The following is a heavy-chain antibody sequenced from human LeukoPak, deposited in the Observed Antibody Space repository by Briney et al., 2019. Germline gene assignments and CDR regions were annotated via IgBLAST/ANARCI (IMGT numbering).Heavy chain of an antibody. CDR1: GFTFSSYA. Sequence: GGSLRLSCAASGFTFSSYAMSWVRQAPGKGLEWVSTISGSGGFTYYADSVKGRFTISRDNSKNSLYLQMNSLRAEDTAVYYCARVRSPRYFDYWGQGTLVTVSS. V-gene: IGHV3-23*01. J-gene: IGHJ4*02. CDR2: ISGSGGFT. CDR3: ARVRSPRYFDY.